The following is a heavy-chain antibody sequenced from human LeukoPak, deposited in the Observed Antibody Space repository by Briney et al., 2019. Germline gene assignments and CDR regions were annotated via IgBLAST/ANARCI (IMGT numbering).Heavy chain of an antibody. D-gene: IGHD5-18*01. CDR3: AKGNSYGCYYYYYMDV. CDR2: ISGSGGST. CDR1: GFTFSSYA. V-gene: IGHV3-23*01. Sequence: GGSLRLSCAASGFTFSSYAMSWVRQAPGKGLEWVSAISGSGGSTYYADSVKGRFTISRDNSKNTLYLQMNSLRAEDTAVYYCAKGNSYGCYYYYYMDVWGKGTTVTVSS. J-gene: IGHJ6*03.